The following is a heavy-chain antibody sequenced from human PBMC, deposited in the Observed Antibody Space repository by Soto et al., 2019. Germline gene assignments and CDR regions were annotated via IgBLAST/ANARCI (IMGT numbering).Heavy chain of an antibody. CDR1: GGSFSTYA. CDR3: ARSLGLEY. CDR2: AVPVYGTS. Sequence: QVQLVQSGADVKEPGSSVTISCKTFGGSFSTYAINWVRQAPGQGLEWMGGAVPVYGTSTYAQNFQDRVTITADESTRTSYMELRSLTSEDPAVYYCARSLGLEY. V-gene: IGHV1-69*12. D-gene: IGHD2-21*02. J-gene: IGHJ1*01.